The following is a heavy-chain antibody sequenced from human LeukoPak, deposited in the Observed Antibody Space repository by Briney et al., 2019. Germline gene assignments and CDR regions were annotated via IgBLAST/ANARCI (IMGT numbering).Heavy chain of an antibody. CDR3: ARGLAIVVVPAQGVDWFDP. J-gene: IGHJ5*02. CDR1: GGSISSYY. Sequence: SETLSLTCTVSGGSISSYYWSWIRQPAGKGLEWIGRIYTSGSTNYNPSLKSRVTMSVDTSKNQFSLKLSSVTAAETAVYYCARGLAIVVVPAQGVDWFDPWGQGTLVTVSS. V-gene: IGHV4-4*07. CDR2: IYTSGST. D-gene: IGHD2-2*03.